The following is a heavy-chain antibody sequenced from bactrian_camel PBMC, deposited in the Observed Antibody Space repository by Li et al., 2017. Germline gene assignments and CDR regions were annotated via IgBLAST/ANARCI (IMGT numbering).Heavy chain of an antibody. CDR3: ARSRFVFRGCDLSTSGYYY. J-gene: IGHJ4*01. Sequence: HVQLVESGGGSVQAGGSLRLSCASSTSTSSMYYMTWFRQAPGKEREVVATQGYDGRTTYRDSVKGRFTVSRDNAKDTLHLQMDSLKPEDSAMYYCARSRFVFRGCDLSTSGYYYGGQGTQVTVS. V-gene: IGHV3S53*01. CDR2: QGYDGRT. CDR1: TSTSSMYY. D-gene: IGHD5*01.